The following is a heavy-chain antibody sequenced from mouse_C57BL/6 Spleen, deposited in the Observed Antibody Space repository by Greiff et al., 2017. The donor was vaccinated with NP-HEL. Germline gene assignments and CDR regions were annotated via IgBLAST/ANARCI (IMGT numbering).Heavy chain of an antibody. Sequence: VQLQQPGTELVKPGASVKLSGKASGYTFTSYWMHWVKQRPGQGLEWIGNINPSNGGTNYNEKFKSKATLTVDKSSSTAYMQLSSLTSEDSAVYYCASDTPEEGYAMDYWGQGTSVTVSS. J-gene: IGHJ4*01. CDR2: INPSNGGT. CDR3: ASDTPEEGYAMDY. CDR1: GYTFTSYW. V-gene: IGHV1-53*01.